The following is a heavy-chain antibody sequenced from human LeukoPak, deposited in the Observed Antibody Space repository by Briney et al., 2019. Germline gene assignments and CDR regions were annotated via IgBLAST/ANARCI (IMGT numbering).Heavy chain of an antibody. CDR2: FHNSGTS. Sequence: SETLSLTCTVSDDSISDYYRGWIRQPPGKGLEWIGYFHNSGTSTYNPSLKSRVTISADASKNQFSLKLNSLTTADTAVYYCTRGAGWLIDYWGQGILVTVSS. D-gene: IGHD3-16*01. J-gene: IGHJ4*02. CDR3: TRGAGWLIDY. V-gene: IGHV4-59*01. CDR1: DDSISDYY.